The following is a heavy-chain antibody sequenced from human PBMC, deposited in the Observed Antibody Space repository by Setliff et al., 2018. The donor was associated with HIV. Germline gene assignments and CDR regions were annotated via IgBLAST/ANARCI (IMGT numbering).Heavy chain of an antibody. J-gene: IGHJ5*02. CDR3: ASRSDWFDP. CDR2: IYTTGST. Sequence: SETLSLTCTVSGDSISNYYWSWVRQPPGKGLEWIGYIYTTGSTNYNPSLKSRVTMSVDTSKNQFCLKLSSVTAADTAVYYCASRSDWFDPWGQGTLVTVSS. V-gene: IGHV4-4*09. CDR1: GDSISNYY.